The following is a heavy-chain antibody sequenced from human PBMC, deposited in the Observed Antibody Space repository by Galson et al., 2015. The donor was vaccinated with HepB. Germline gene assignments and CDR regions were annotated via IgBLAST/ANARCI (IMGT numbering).Heavy chain of an antibody. CDR3: ARGGSPGGPDAFDI. J-gene: IGHJ3*02. V-gene: IGHV1-2*05. Sequence: SEKVSRKASGYTFTGYYMHWLRQDPAQRLEGMGRNNPNRGGTNYAQKLQGRVTMTRDTSISTAYMELSKLRSDDTVVYYCARGGSPGGPDAFDIWGQGTMVTVSS. CDR1: GYTFTGYY. CDR2: NNPNRGGT. D-gene: IGHD1-26*01.